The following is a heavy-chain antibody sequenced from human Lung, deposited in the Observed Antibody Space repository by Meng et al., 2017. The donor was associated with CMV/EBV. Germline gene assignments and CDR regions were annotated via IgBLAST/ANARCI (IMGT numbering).Heavy chain of an antibody. D-gene: IGHD2-2*01. Sequence: SXTLSLXCAVYGGSFSGYYWSWIRQPPGKGLEWIGEINHSGSTNYNPSHKSRVTISVDTSKNQFSLKLSSVTAADTAVYYCARALVVPAASLDYWGQGTLVTVSS. J-gene: IGHJ4*02. CDR1: GGSFSGYY. V-gene: IGHV4-34*01. CDR3: ARALVVPAASLDY. CDR2: INHSGST.